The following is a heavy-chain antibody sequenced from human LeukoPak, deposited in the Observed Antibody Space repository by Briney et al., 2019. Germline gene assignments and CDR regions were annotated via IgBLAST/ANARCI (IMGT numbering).Heavy chain of an antibody. J-gene: IGHJ4*02. CDR2: ISSSSSTI. CDR3: AKAMMVVTLGPFDY. CDR1: GFTFSSYS. D-gene: IGHD3-22*01. Sequence: GGSLRLSCAASGFTFSSYSMNWVRQAPGKGLEWVSYISSSSSTIYYADSVKGRFTISRDNSKNTLYLQMNSLRPEDTAVYYCAKAMMVVTLGPFDYWGQGTLVTVSS. V-gene: IGHV3-48*01.